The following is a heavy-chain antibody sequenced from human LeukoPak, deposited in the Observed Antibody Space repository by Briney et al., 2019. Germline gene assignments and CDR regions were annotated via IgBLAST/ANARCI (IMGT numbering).Heavy chain of an antibody. V-gene: IGHV3-20*04. CDR1: GFTFDDYG. CDR3: ARKGYNYDSRGYYYWVDC. CDR2: INWNGGST. D-gene: IGHD3-22*01. Sequence: GGSLRLSCAASGFTFDDYGMSWVRQVPGKGLEWVSGINWNGGSTGYADSVKGRFTISRDNAKNSLYLQMNSLRAEDTALYYCARKGYNYDSRGYYYWVDCWGQGTLVTVSS. J-gene: IGHJ4*02.